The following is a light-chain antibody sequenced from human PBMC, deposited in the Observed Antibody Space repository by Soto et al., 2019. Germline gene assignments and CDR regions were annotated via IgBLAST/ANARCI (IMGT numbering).Light chain of an antibody. V-gene: IGKV1-39*01. CDR3: QQSHSTPPWT. CDR2: AAS. CDR1: RGISNY. J-gene: IGKJ1*01. Sequence: DIQMPQSPSSLSASVGDRVIITCRASRGISNYLNWYQQKPGKAPKLLIYAASSLQSGVPSRFSGSGSGTGFTLTISSLQADDFATYYCQQSHSTPPWTFGQGTKVEIK.